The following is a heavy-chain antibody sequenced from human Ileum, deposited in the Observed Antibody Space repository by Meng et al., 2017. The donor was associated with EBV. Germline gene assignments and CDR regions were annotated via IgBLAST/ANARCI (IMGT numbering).Heavy chain of an antibody. CDR1: GDSMTNISW. CDR3: ARTGVGLAFDY. J-gene: IGHJ4*02. Sequence: QVQLRESGPGLVKSSGTLSLTCGVSGDSMTNISWWSWVRQPPGKGREWIGEIYHSGSTNNNPSLQSRATISVDMSKKQFSLKLRSVTAADTAVYYCARTGVGLAFDYWGLGTLVTVSS. V-gene: IGHV4-4*02. CDR2: IYHSGST. D-gene: IGHD2-8*01.